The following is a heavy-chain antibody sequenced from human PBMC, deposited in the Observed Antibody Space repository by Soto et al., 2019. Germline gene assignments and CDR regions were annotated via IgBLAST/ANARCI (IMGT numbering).Heavy chain of an antibody. D-gene: IGHD1-1*01. J-gene: IGHJ4*02. CDR2: ISAHNGNT. CDR3: ARGRYGDY. V-gene: IGHV1-18*01. CDR1: GYTFTSYG. Sequence: QVHLVQSGAEVKKPGASVKVSCKGSGYTFTSYGITWVRQAPGQGLEWMGWISAHNGNTDYAQKLQGRVTVTRDTSTSTAYMDLRSMRSDDTAVYYCARGRYGDYWGQGAVVTVSS.